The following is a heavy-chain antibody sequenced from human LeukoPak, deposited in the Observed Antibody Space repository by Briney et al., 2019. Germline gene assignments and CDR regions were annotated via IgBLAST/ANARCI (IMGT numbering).Heavy chain of an antibody. Sequence: PGGSLRLSCAASGFTFSSYSMNWVRQAPGKGLEWIGNIYHSGSTYYNPSLKSRVTISVDTSKNQFSVKLSSVTAADTAVYYCARGGDTSGHYYFEYFQHWGQGTLVTVSS. V-gene: IGHV4-38-2*01. CDR1: GFTFSSYS. CDR3: ARGGDTSGHYYFEYFQH. J-gene: IGHJ1*01. CDR2: IYHSGST. D-gene: IGHD3-22*01.